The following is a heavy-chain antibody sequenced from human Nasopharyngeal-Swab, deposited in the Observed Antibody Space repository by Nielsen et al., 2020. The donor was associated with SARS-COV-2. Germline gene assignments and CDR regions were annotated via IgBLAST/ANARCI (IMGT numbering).Heavy chain of an antibody. CDR3: ARSSVWYVTLDY. Sequence: SSVKVSCKASGGTFSSYAISWVRQAPGQGLEWMGGIIPIFGTANYAQKFQGRVTITANESTSTAYMELSSLRSEDTAVYYCARSSVWYVTLDYWGQGTLVTVSS. D-gene: IGHD6-19*01. J-gene: IGHJ4*02. V-gene: IGHV1-69*13. CDR2: IIPIFGTA. CDR1: GGTFSSYA.